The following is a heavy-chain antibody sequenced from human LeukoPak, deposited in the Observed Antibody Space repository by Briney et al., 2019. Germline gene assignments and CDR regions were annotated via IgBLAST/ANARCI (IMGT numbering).Heavy chain of an antibody. CDR3: ARGIKSAVAGTHQVNADY. CDR1: GYTFTSYG. V-gene: IGHV1-18*01. CDR2: ISAYNGNT. J-gene: IGHJ4*02. Sequence: VAAVRVSCKASGYTFTSYGISWVREAPGQGLEWVGWISAYNGNTNYAQKLQGRVTMTTDTSTSKAYMELRSLRSDDTAVYYCARGIKSAVAGTHQVNADYWGQGTLVTVSS. D-gene: IGHD6-19*01.